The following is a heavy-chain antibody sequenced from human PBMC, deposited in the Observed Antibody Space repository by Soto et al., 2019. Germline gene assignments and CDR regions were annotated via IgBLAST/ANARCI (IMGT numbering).Heavy chain of an antibody. V-gene: IGHV3-30-3*01. CDR3: ATGANFYYDTSRY. CDR1: GFTFSIYA. Sequence: GGALRLSCASPGFTFSIYALHCVRQAPGKGLEWVEVMSPNGNNQYYADSVKGRFTISRDTSKSTLYLQMTSLRPDDTAVYYCATGANFYYDTSRYWGQGTLVTVSS. CDR2: MSPNGNNQ. J-gene: IGHJ4*02. D-gene: IGHD3-22*01.